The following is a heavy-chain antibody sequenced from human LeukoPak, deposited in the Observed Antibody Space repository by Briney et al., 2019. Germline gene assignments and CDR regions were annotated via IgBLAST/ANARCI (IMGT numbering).Heavy chain of an antibody. CDR1: GFTFSSYG. D-gene: IGHD5-12*01. CDR3: AKVGGVATISLFDY. CDR2: ISYDGSNK. J-gene: IGHJ4*02. Sequence: GSLRLSCAASGFTFSSYGMHWVRQAPGKGLEWVAVISYDGSNKYYADSVKGRFTISRDNSKNTLYLQMNSLRAEDTAVYYCAKVGGVATISLFDYWGQGTLVTVSS. V-gene: IGHV3-30*18.